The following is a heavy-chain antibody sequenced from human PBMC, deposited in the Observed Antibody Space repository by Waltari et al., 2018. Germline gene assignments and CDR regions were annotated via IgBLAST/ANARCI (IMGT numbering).Heavy chain of an antibody. J-gene: IGHJ4*02. CDR2: INHSGST. Sequence: QVQLQQWGAGLLKPSETLSLTCAVYGGSFRGYSWRWIRQPPGKGLEWIGEINHSGSTNYNPSLKSRVTISVDTSKNQFSLKLSSVTAADTAVYYCARAREGAVAGNSVYYFDYWGQGTLVTVSS. CDR1: GGSFRGYS. D-gene: IGHD6-19*01. V-gene: IGHV4-34*01. CDR3: ARAREGAVAGNSVYYFDY.